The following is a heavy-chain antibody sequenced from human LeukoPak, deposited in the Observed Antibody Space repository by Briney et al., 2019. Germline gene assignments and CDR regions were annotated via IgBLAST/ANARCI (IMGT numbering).Heavy chain of an antibody. CDR3: ARDSLYNFWSGYYHTTYYFDY. CDR2: IYTSGT. J-gene: IGHJ4*02. V-gene: IGHV4-61*09. Sequence: SETLSLTCTVSGGSICSGNYYWSWIRQPAGKGLEWIGHIYTSGTTYNPSLKSRVTISVDTSKNQFSLNLSSMTAADTAVYYCARDSLYNFWSGYYHTTYYFDYWGQGTLVTVSS. CDR1: GGSICSGNYY. D-gene: IGHD3-3*01.